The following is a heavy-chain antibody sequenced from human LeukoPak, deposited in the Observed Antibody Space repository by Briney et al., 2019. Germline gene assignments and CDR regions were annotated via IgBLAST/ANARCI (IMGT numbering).Heavy chain of an antibody. J-gene: IGHJ4*02. V-gene: IGHV4-34*01. D-gene: IGHD3-22*01. CDR3: ASTRGNYYDSSGRPIPI. CDR2: INHSGST. CDR1: GGSFSGYY. Sequence: PSETLSLTCAVYGGSFSGYYWSWIRQPPEKGLEWIGEINHSGSTNYNPSLKSRVTISVDTSKNQFSLKLSSVTAADTGVYYCASTRGNYYDSSGRPIPIWGQGTLVTVSS.